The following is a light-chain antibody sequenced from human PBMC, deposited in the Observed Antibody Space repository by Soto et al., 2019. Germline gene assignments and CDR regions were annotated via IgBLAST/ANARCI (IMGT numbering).Light chain of an antibody. CDR1: QSFSHD. CDR3: QQHCNYPWT. J-gene: IGKJ1*01. Sequence: AIEMTQSPASLSASVGDRVTITCGASQSFSHDLGWYQQKPGKAPKLLSFAASSLETGVPPRFSGSGSGTAFTLTIGSLQPEDCAAYYCQQHCNYPWTFGQGTKVEIK. CDR2: AAS. V-gene: IGKV1-6*01.